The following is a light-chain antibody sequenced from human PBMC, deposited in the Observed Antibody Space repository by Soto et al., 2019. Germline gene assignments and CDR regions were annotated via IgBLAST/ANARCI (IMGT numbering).Light chain of an antibody. CDR3: ASWDVSLSGWV. CDR1: NSNIGTYY. Sequence: QAVVTQSTSASGTPGQRVTISCSGQNSNIGTYYAYWYQHLPGAAPKLLIYSTNMRPSGVPDRFSGSKSGTSASLAISGLRAEDEGHYYCASWDVSLSGWVFGGGTKVTVL. CDR2: STN. V-gene: IGLV1-47*02. J-gene: IGLJ3*02.